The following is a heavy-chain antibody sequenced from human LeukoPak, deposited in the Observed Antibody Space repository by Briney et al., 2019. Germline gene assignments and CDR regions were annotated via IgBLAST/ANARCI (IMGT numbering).Heavy chain of an antibody. CDR3: ARGGCSGGSCYFPDDAFDI. V-gene: IGHV3-30*14. D-gene: IGHD2-15*01. CDR1: GFTFSSYA. Sequence: GGSLRLSCAASGFTFSSYAMHWVRQAPGKGLEWVAVISYDGSNKYYADSVKGRFTISRDNSKNTLYLQMNSLRAEDTAVYYCARGGCSGGSCYFPDDAFDIWGQGTMVTVSS. CDR2: ISYDGSNK. J-gene: IGHJ3*02.